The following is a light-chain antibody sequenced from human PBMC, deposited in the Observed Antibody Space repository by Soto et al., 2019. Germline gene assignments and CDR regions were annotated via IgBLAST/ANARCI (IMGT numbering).Light chain of an antibody. CDR2: KAS. J-gene: IGKJ2*01. Sequence: DIPMTQSPSTLSASVGDRVTITCRASQSIDNWLAWFQQKPGKAPKLLIYKASTLESGAPSRFSGSGSGTEFTLTISSLQPDDFATYYGQQYNSLSYTFGQGIKLEIK. V-gene: IGKV1-5*03. CDR1: QSIDNW. CDR3: QQYNSLSYT.